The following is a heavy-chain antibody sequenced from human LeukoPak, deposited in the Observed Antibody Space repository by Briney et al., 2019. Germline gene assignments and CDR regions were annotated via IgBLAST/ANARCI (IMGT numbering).Heavy chain of an antibody. CDR1: GFTFSSYS. V-gene: IGHV3-21*04. CDR2: ISSSSSYI. D-gene: IGHD6-19*01. Sequence: GGSLRLSCAASGFTFSSYSMNWVRQAPGKGLECVSSISSSSSYIYYADSVKGRFTISRDNSKSTLYLQMNSLGADDTAVYYCAKGRSSGWYYFDYWGQGTLVTVSS. CDR3: AKGRSSGWYYFDY. J-gene: IGHJ4*02.